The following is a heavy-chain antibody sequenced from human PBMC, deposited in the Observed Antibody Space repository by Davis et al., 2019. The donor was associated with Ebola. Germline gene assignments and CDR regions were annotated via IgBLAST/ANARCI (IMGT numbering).Heavy chain of an antibody. CDR1: GYTFTNYG. Sequence: ASVKVSCKASGYTFTNYGITWVRQAPGQGLEWMGIINPSGGSTSYAQKFQGRVTMTRDTSTSTVYMELSSLRSEDTAVYYCARDWAGNDYYYGMDVWGKGTTVTVSS. CDR2: INPSGGST. D-gene: IGHD3-16*01. V-gene: IGHV1-46*01. J-gene: IGHJ6*04. CDR3: ARDWAGNDYYYGMDV.